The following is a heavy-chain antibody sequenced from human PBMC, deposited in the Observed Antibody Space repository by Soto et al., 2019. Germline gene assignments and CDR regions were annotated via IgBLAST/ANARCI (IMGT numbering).Heavy chain of an antibody. CDR3: ARDLRTLYYFDY. J-gene: IGHJ4*02. V-gene: IGHV3-48*03. D-gene: IGHD4-17*01. Sequence: PGGSLRLSCAASGFTFSDYEMNWVRQAPGKGLEWVSYISSISSTIYYADSVKGRFTISRDNAKDSLYLQMNSLRAEDTAVYYCARDLRTLYYFDYWGQGTLVTVSS. CDR2: ISSISSTI. CDR1: GFTFSDYE.